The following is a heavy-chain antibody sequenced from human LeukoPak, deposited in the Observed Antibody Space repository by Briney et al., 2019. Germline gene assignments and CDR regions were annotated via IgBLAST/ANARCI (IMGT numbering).Heavy chain of an antibody. CDR2: VSGDGETT. D-gene: IGHD5/OR15-5a*01. V-gene: IGHV3-74*01. J-gene: IGHJ4*02. Sequence: GGSLRLSCATSGFTFSAYWMHWVRQAPGKGLVWVSRVSGDGETTVYADSVKGRFTISRDNARNTLYLQMSSLRVDDTAVYYCTRDLPPAHFWGQGTLVTVSS. CDR3: TRDLPPAHF. CDR1: GFTFSAYW.